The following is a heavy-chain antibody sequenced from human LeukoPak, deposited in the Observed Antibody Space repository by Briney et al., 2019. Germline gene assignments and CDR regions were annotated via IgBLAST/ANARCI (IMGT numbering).Heavy chain of an antibody. D-gene: IGHD6-13*01. CDR3: ASSLTGYSSSWFLAY. CDR1: GESHSRFY. CDR2: INHSGSP. V-gene: IGHV4-34*01. J-gene: IGHJ4*02. Sequence: SSETLSLTCAVSGESHSRFYWSWIRQSPGRGLEWIGEINHSGSPNYNPSLKSRVTISLDTSKNQFSLRVPSVTAADTAFYFCASSLTGYSSSWFLAYWGPGTLVTVSS.